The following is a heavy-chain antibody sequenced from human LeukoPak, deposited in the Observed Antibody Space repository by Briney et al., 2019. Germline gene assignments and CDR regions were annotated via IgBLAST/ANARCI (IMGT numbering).Heavy chain of an antibody. D-gene: IGHD4-23*01. CDR2: VSSNGAKT. J-gene: IGHJ4*02. CDR1: GFTFSSYA. Sequence: LTGGSLRLSCAASGFTFSSYAITWVRQAPGKGLEWVSAVSSNGAKTYYADSVKGRFTISRDNYKNMVFLQMNSLRAEDTAVYYCGKEKQRVITPGLDYWGQGTLVTVSS. CDR3: GKEKQRVITPGLDY. V-gene: IGHV3-23*01.